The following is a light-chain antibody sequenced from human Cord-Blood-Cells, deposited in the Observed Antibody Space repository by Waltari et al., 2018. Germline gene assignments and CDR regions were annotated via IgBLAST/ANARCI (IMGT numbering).Light chain of an antibody. CDR3: LLYYGGAWV. CDR1: TGAVTSGYY. V-gene: IGLV7-43*01. Sequence: QTVVTQEPSLTVSPGGTVTLTCASRTGAVTSGYYPNWFQQKPGQAPRALIYSTSNKHPWTPARFSGSLLGGKAALTLSGVQPEDEAEYYCLLYYGGAWVFGGGTKLTVL. CDR2: STS. J-gene: IGLJ3*02.